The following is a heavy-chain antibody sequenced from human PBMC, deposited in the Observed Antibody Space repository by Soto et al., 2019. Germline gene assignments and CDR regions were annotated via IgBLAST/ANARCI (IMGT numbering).Heavy chain of an antibody. CDR1: GYAFTSYY. V-gene: IGHV1-46*01. Sequence: ASVKVSCKASGYAFTSYYMHWVRQAPGQGLEWMGIINPSGGSTSYAQKFQGRVTMTRDTSTSTVYMELSSLRSEDTAVYYCAREYCSSTSCLYGMDVWGQGTTVTVSS. CDR3: AREYCSSTSCLYGMDV. J-gene: IGHJ6*02. CDR2: INPSGGST. D-gene: IGHD2-2*01.